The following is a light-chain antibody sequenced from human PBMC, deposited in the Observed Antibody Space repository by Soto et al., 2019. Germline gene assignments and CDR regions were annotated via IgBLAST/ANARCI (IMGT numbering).Light chain of an antibody. Sequence: QSVLTQPTSVSGSPGQSITISCTGNHNDIGTYDYVSWYQQHPGRAPRLLIHGVTTRPSGISGRFPASKSGLTASLTISGLQPEDEADYYCSSFTSNRIYVFGPGTKV. CDR3: SSFTSNRIYV. CDR2: GVT. J-gene: IGLJ1*01. CDR1: HNDIGTYDY. V-gene: IGLV2-14*03.